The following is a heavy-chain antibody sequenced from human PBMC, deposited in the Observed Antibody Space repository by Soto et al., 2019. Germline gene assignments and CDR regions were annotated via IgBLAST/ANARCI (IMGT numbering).Heavy chain of an antibody. CDR1: GYTFTGYY. D-gene: IGHD2-2*01. J-gene: IGHJ5*02. CDR2: INPNSGGT. Sequence: ASVKVSCKASGYTFTGYYMHWVRQAPGQGLEWMGWINPNSGGTNYAQKFQGRVTMTRDTSISTAYMELSRLRSDDTAVYYCAREGSLPYCSSTSCPTGGWFDPWGQGTLVTVSS. V-gene: IGHV1-2*02. CDR3: AREGSLPYCSSTSCPTGGWFDP.